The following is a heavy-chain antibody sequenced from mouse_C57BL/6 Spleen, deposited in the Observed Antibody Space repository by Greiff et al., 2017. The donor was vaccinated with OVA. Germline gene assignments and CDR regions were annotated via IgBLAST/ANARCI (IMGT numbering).Heavy chain of an antibody. Sequence: VQLQQSGPELVKPGASVKISCKASGYAFSSSWMNWVKQRPGKGLEWIGRIYPGDGDTNYKGKFKGKATRTADKSASTAYIQRSSLPSENSAVYFWAGWHYFDYWGQGTTLTVSS. CDR3: AGWHYFDY. J-gene: IGHJ2*01. CDR1: GYAFSSSW. D-gene: IGHD2-3*01. V-gene: IGHV1-82*01. CDR2: IYPGDGDT.